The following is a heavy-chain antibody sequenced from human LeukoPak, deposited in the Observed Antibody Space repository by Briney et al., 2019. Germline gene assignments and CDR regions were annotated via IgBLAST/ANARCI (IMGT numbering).Heavy chain of an antibody. D-gene: IGHD1-14*01. Sequence: GGSLRHSCAPSGFTITTSAICWVREAPGKGLEWVSGSGSGGTTYYADSVKGRFTISRDNSKNTLYLQMNSLRAEDTAVYYCAIFGIGSYFGYWGQGTLVTVSS. CDR3: AIFGIGSYFGY. CDR1: GFTITTSA. V-gene: IGHV3-23*01. J-gene: IGHJ4*02. CDR2: SGSGGTT.